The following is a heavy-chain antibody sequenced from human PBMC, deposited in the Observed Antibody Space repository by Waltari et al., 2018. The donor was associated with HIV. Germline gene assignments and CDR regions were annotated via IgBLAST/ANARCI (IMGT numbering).Heavy chain of an antibody. J-gene: IGHJ4*02. V-gene: IGHV3-33*01. D-gene: IGHD3-22*01. CDR2: IWYDGENK. CDR1: GFTFSYFA. CDR3: ARGGYYYDISGYYHY. Sequence: QVQLVESGGGVVQPGRSLSLPCAASGFTFSYFALHWVRQAPGKGLEWGEVIWYDGENKYYADSVKGRFTISRDNSKNTLYLQMNSLRVEDTAVYYCARGGYYYDISGYYHYWGQGTLVTVSS.